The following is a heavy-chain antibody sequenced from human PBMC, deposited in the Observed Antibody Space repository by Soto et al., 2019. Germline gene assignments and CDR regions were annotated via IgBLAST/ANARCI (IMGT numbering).Heavy chain of an antibody. Sequence: GGSLRLSCSPSGFTFGDYAMNWFRQAPGKGLEWVGFIKSKAFGGTPEYAASVKGRFTISRDDSKSIAYLQMNGLKTDDTAVYYRSRDHYALGCCTGAFGYWGQEGQVTVSS. CDR1: GFTFGDYA. J-gene: IGHJ4*02. D-gene: IGHD2-8*02. CDR2: IKSKAFGGTP. V-gene: IGHV3-49*03. CDR3: SRDHYALGCCTGAFGY.